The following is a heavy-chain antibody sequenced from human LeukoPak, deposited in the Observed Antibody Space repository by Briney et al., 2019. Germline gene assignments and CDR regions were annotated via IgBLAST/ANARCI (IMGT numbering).Heavy chain of an antibody. V-gene: IGHV3-74*01. CDR3: ARDVVQCSSTSCYTELPFDY. Sequence: QTGGSLRLSCAASGFTVSSNYMSWVRQAPGKGLVWVSRISSDGSRTSYADSVKGRFTISRDNAKNTLYLQMNSLRAEDTAVYYCARDVVQCSSTSCYTELPFDYWGQGTLVTVSS. CDR2: ISSDGSRT. J-gene: IGHJ4*02. CDR1: GFTVSSNY. D-gene: IGHD2-2*02.